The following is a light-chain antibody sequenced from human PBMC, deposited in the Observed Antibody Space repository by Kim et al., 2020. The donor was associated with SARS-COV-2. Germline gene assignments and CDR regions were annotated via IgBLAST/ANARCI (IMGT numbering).Light chain of an antibody. Sequence: QPVLTQSSSASASLGSSVKLTCTLSSGHSTYSIAWHQQQPGKAPRFLMKLERSGTYNKGSGVPDRFSGSSSGTDRYLTISNLQSEDEDDYYCETWDSNTRVFGGGTQLTVL. CDR1: SGHSTYS. J-gene: IGLJ3*02. CDR3: ETWDSNTRV. CDR2: LERSGTY. V-gene: IGLV4-60*03.